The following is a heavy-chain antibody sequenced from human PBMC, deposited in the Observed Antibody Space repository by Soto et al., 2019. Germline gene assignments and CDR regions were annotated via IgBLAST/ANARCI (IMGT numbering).Heavy chain of an antibody. V-gene: IGHV3-30*18. CDR3: ANSARYYYYYGLDV. CDR1: GFTFSSYG. J-gene: IGHJ6*02. CDR2: ISYDGSNK. Sequence: QVQLVESGGGVVQPGRSLRLSCAASGFTFSSYGMHWVRQAPGKGLAWVAVISYDGSNKYYADSVKGRFTISRDNSKNTLYLQMNSLRPEDTAVYYCANSARYYYYYGLDVSGQGTTVTVSS.